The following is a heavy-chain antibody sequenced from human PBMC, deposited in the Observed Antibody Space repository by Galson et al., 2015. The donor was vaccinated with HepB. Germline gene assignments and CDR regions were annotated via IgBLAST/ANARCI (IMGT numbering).Heavy chain of an antibody. V-gene: IGHV1-18*04. CDR3: ARSTGYCSSTSCYLLGWVDY. D-gene: IGHD2-2*01. J-gene: IGHJ4*02. CDR1: GYTFTSYG. CDR2: ISAYNGNT. Sequence: SVKVSCKASGYTFTSYGISWVRQAPGQGLEWMGWISAYNGNTNYAQKLQGRVTMTTDTSTSTAYMELRSLRSDDTAVYYCARSTGYCSSTSCYLLGWVDYWGQGTLVTVSS.